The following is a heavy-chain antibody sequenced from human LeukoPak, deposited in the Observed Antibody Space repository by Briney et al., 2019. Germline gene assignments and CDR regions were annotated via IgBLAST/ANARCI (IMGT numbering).Heavy chain of an antibody. Sequence: SETLSLTCTVSGGSISSGGYYWSWIRQPPGKGLEWIGYIYYSGSTNYNPSLKSRVTISVDTSKNQFSLKLSSVTAADTAVYYCARHVSPDYFDYWGQGTLVTVSS. CDR1: GGSISSGGYY. J-gene: IGHJ4*02. D-gene: IGHD3-10*02. V-gene: IGHV4-61*08. CDR3: ARHVSPDYFDY. CDR2: IYYSGST.